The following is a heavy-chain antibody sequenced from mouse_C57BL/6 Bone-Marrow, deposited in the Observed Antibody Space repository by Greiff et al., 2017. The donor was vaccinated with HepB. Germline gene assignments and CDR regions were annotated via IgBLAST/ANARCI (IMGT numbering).Heavy chain of an antibody. CDR3: ARHAFYYGNSYAMDY. CDR1: GFTFSDYY. V-gene: IGHV5-12*01. J-gene: IGHJ4*01. Sequence: EVQRVESGGGLVQPGGSLKLSCAASGFTFSDYYMYWVRQTPEKRLEWVAYISNGGGSTYYPDTVKGRFTISRDNAKNTLYLQMSRLKSEDTAMYYCARHAFYYGNSYAMDYWGQGTSVTVSS. D-gene: IGHD2-1*01. CDR2: ISNGGGST.